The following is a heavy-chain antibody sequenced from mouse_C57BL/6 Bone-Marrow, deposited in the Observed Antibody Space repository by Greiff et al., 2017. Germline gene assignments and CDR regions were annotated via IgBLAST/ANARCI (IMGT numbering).Heavy chain of an antibody. CDR1: GFTFSSYG. D-gene: IGHD2-5*01. CDR3: AREPTIVTTVFYWYFDV. Sequence: EVNLVASGGDLVKPGGSLKLSCAASGFTFSSYGMSWVRQTPDKRLGWVATISSGGSYTYYPDSVKGRFTNSRDNAKNTLYLQMSSLKSEDTAMYYCAREPTIVTTVFYWYFDVWGTGTTVTVSS. CDR2: ISSGGSYT. V-gene: IGHV5-6*01. J-gene: IGHJ1*03.